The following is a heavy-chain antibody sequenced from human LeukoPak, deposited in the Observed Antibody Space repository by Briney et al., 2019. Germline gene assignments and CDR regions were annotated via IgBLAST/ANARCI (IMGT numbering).Heavy chain of an antibody. J-gene: IGHJ4*02. CDR2: INHSGST. CDR3: ARRAGSGWPTFDY. Sequence: PSETLSLTCAVYGGSFSGYYWSWIRQPPGKGLEWIGEINHSGSTNYNPSLKSRVTISVDTSKNQFSLKLSSVTAADTAVYYCARRAGSGWPTFDYWGQGTLVTVSS. V-gene: IGHV4-34*01. D-gene: IGHD6-19*01. CDR1: GGSFSGYY.